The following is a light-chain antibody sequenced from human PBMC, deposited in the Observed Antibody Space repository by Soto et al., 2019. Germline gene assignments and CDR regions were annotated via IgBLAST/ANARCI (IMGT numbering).Light chain of an antibody. CDR2: NNI. CDR1: SSNIGGNT. J-gene: IGLJ3*02. Sequence: QSVLTQSPSASGTPGQRVTISCSGSSSNIGGNTVNWYQQLPGTAPKLLIYNNIQRPSGVPDRFSGSKSGTSASLAISGLQSEDEADYYCAAWDDSLNGWVFGGGTKLTVL. CDR3: AAWDDSLNGWV. V-gene: IGLV1-44*01.